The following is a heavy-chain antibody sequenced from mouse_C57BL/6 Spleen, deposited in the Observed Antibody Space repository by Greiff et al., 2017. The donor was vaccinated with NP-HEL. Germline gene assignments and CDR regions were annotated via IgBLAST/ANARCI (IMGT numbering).Heavy chain of an antibody. D-gene: IGHD1-1*01. Sequence: VQLKESGPGLVKPSQSLSLTCSVTGYSITSGYYWNWIRQFPGNKLEWMGYISYDGSNNYNPSLKNRISITRDTSKNQFFLKLNSVTTEDTATYYCARDSIYYYGSSLYYFDDWGQGTTLTVSS. CDR2: ISYDGSN. CDR1: GYSITSGYY. V-gene: IGHV3-6*01. CDR3: ARDSIYYYGSSLYYFDD. J-gene: IGHJ2*01.